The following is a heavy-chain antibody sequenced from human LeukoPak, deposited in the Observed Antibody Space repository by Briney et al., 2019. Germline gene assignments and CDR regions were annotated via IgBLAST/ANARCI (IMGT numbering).Heavy chain of an antibody. CDR2: INSDGSST. Sequence: GGSLRLSCAASGLTFSSYWMHWVRQAPGKGLVWVSRINSDGSSTSYADSVKGRFTISRDNAKNTLYLQMNSLRAEDTAVYYCARELFYGDFYDYWGQGTLVTVSS. J-gene: IGHJ4*02. V-gene: IGHV3-74*01. D-gene: IGHD4-17*01. CDR1: GLTFSSYW. CDR3: ARELFYGDFYDY.